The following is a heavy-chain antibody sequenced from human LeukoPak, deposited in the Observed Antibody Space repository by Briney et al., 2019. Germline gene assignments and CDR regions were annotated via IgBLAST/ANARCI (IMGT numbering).Heavy chain of an antibody. Sequence: PSQTLSLTCTVSGGSISSGDYYWSWIRQPPGKGLEWIGYIYYSGSTYYNPSLKSRVTISVDTSKNQFSLKLSSVTAADTAVYYCARDRAQLWLLWVDYWGQGTLVTVSS. J-gene: IGHJ4*02. CDR1: GGSISSGDYY. D-gene: IGHD5-18*01. CDR3: ARDRAQLWLLWVDY. CDR2: IYYSGST. V-gene: IGHV4-30-4*08.